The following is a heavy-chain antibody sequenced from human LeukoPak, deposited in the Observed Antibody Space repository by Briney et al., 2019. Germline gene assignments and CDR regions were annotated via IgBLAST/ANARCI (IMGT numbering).Heavy chain of an antibody. Sequence: PSETLSLTCTVSGGSISSYYWSWIRQPAGKGLEWIGRIYTSGSTNYNPSLKSRVTMSVDTSKNQFSLKLSSVTAADTAVYYCARGDGAGGAFKTSPPDIVVVPAAINSFDYWGQGTLVTVSS. CDR3: ARGDGAGGAFKTSPPDIVVVPAAINSFDY. CDR1: GGSISSYY. J-gene: IGHJ4*02. D-gene: IGHD2-2*01. CDR2: IYTSGST. V-gene: IGHV4-4*07.